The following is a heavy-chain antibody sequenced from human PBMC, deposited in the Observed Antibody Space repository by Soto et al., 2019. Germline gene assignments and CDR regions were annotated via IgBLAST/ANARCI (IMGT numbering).Heavy chain of an antibody. J-gene: IGHJ4*02. CDR1: GFTFSNYA. Sequence: EVQLLDSGGGLVQPGGSLRLSCAASGFTFSNYAMTWVRQGPGKGLEWVSGISGSGGRSYYADSVKGRFTISRDNSKSTLYLQMNSLRAEDTAVYYCAKAYFVWSSEQPYHFDYWCQGTLVTVSS. CDR2: ISGSGGRS. CDR3: AKAYFVWSSEQPYHFDY. D-gene: IGHD3-16*01. V-gene: IGHV3-23*01.